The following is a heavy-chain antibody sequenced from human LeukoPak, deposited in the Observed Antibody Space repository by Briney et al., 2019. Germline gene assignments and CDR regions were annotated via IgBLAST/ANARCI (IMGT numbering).Heavy chain of an antibody. CDR1: GGTFSSYA. V-gene: IGHV1-69*04. CDR3: ARDKRGYSSNYYYYGMDV. Sequence: SVKVSCKASGGTFSSYAISWVRQAPGQGLEWMGRIIPILGIASYAQKFQGRVTITADKSTSTAYMELSSLRSEDTAVYYCARDKRGYSSNYYYYGMDVWGQGTTVTVSS. CDR2: IIPILGIA. D-gene: IGHD5-18*01. J-gene: IGHJ6*02.